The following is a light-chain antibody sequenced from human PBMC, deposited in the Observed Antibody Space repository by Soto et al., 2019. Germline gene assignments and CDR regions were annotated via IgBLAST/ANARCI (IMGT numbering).Light chain of an antibody. CDR1: QSITTW. Sequence: DIHMTQSPSTLSASVGDRVTITCRASQSITTWLAWYQQKPGKAPKLLIYKATNLQSGVPSRFSGSGSGTEFSLTISSLQPHDFATYYCQRYNDYQYIFGQGTKLEIK. CDR2: KAT. CDR3: QRYNDYQYI. J-gene: IGKJ2*01. V-gene: IGKV1-5*03.